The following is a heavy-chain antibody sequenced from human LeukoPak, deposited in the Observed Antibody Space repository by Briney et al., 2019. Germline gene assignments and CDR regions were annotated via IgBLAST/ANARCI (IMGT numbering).Heavy chain of an antibody. D-gene: IGHD3-10*01. CDR1: GFTFSSYA. Sequence: SGGSLRLSCAASGFTFSSYAMSWVRQAPGKGLEWVSSITGSSASTYYADSVKGRFTISRDNSKNTLYLQMNSLRAEDTAVYYCARGTQLWFGELSWFDPWGQGTLVTVSS. CDR2: ITGSSAST. CDR3: ARGTQLWFGELSWFDP. J-gene: IGHJ5*02. V-gene: IGHV3-23*01.